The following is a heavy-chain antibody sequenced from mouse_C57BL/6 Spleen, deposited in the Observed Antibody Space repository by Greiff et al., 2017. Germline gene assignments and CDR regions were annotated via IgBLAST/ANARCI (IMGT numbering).Heavy chain of an antibody. CDR2: IDPETGGT. Sequence: ESGAELVRPGASVTLSCKASGYTFTDYEMHWVKQTPVHGLEWIGAIDPETGGTAYNQKFKGKAILTADKSSSTAYMELRSLTSEDSAVYYCTRVFYGSSYDYFDYWGQGTTLTVSS. V-gene: IGHV1-15*01. D-gene: IGHD1-1*01. CDR1: GYTFTDYE. J-gene: IGHJ2*01. CDR3: TRVFYGSSYDYFDY.